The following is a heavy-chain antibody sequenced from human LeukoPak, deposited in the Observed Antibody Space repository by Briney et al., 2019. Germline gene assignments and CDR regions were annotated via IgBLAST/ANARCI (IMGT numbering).Heavy chain of an antibody. CDR2: ISWNSGSI. V-gene: IGHV3-9*01. J-gene: IGHJ6*02. CDR3: AKDTSSYYYGMDV. CDR1: GLTFSSYA. Sequence: GGSLRLSCAASGLTFSSYAMNWVRQAPGKGLEWVSGISWNSGSIGYADSVKGRFTIPRDNAKNSLYLQMNSLRAEDTALYYCAKDTSSYYYGMDVWGQGTTVTVSS. D-gene: IGHD2-2*01.